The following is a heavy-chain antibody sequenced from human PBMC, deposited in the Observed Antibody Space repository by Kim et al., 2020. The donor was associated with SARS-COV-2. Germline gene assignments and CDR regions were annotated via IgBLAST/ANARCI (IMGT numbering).Heavy chain of an antibody. CDR3: ATPPPYCGGDCPPGDY. CDR1: GFTFSSYA. Sequence: GGSLRLSCAASGFTFSSYAMSWVRQAPGKGLEWVSAISGSGGSTYYADSVKGRFTISRDNSKNTLYLQMNSLRAEDTAVYYCATPPPYCGGDCPPGDYWGQGTLVTVSS. CDR2: ISGSGGST. V-gene: IGHV3-23*01. D-gene: IGHD2-21*02. J-gene: IGHJ4*02.